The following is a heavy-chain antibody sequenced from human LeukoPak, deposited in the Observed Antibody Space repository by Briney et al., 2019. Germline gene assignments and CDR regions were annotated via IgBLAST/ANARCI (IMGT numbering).Heavy chain of an antibody. D-gene: IGHD6-13*01. CDR2: IYYSGST. Sequence: SKTLSLTCTASGGSISSYYWIWIRQPPGKGLQWMGYIYYSGSTNYNPSLKSRVTISVDTSKNQFSLKLSSVTAADTAVYYCARVVSSSWYVFDYWGQGTLVTVSS. CDR3: ARVVSSSWYVFDY. CDR1: GGSISSYY. J-gene: IGHJ4*02. V-gene: IGHV4-59*01.